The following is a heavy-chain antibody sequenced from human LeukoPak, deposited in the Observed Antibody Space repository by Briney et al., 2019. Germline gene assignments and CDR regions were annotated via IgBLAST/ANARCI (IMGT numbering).Heavy chain of an antibody. CDR2: INPNSGGT. Sequence: SVKVSCKASVYTFTGYYMHWVRQAPGQGLEWMGWINPNSGGTNYAQKFQGRVTMTRDTSISTAYMELSRLRSDDTAVYYCARDFRHIMITFGGVIAPYGMDVWGQGTTVTVSS. J-gene: IGHJ6*02. CDR1: VYTFTGYY. D-gene: IGHD3-16*02. V-gene: IGHV1-2*02. CDR3: ARDFRHIMITFGGVIAPYGMDV.